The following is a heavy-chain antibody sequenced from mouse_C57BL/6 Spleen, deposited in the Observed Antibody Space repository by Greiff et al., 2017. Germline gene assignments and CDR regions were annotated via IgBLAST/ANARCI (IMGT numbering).Heavy chain of an antibody. V-gene: IGHV1-64*01. CDR2: IHPNSGST. Sequence: QVQLQQPGAELVKPGASVKLSCKASGYTFTSYWMHWVKQRPGQGLEWIGMIHPNSGSTNYNEKFKSKATLTVDKSSSTAYMQLSSLTSEDSAVYYCARSDYYGSSYYWYFDVWGTGTTGTVSS. J-gene: IGHJ1*03. D-gene: IGHD1-1*01. CDR1: GYTFTSYW. CDR3: ARSDYYGSSYYWYFDV.